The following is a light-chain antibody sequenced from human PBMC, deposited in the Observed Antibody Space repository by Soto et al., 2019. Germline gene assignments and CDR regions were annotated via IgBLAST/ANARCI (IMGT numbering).Light chain of an antibody. J-gene: IGKJ2*01. CDR1: QGVSTSY. CDR2: GAS. Sequence: EIVLTQSPGTLSLSPGERATLSCRTSQGVSTSYLAWYQQKPGQAPRLLIYGASSRASGIPDRFSGSGSGTDFTLTINRLEPEDFAVYYCQQYDSSTYTFGQGTKLEIK. CDR3: QQYDSSTYT. V-gene: IGKV3-20*01.